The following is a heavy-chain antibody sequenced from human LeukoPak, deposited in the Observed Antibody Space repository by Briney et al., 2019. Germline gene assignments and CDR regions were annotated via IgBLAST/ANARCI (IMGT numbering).Heavy chain of an antibody. Sequence: SGGSLRLSCAASGFTFSSYGMHWVRQAPGKGLERVAVIWYDGSNKYYADSVKGRFTISRDNPKNTLYLQMNSLRAEDTAVYYCARGSLSWYYDSSGLIDYWGQGTLVTVSS. J-gene: IGHJ4*02. CDR1: GFTFSSYG. V-gene: IGHV3-33*01. CDR3: ARGSLSWYYDSSGLIDY. D-gene: IGHD3-22*01. CDR2: IWYDGSNK.